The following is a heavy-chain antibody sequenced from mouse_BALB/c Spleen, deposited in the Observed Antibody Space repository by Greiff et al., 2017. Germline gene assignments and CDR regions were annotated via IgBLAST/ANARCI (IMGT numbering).Heavy chain of an antibody. CDR2: IDPANGNT. Sequence: VQLKQSGAELVKPGASVKLSCTASGFNIKDTYMHWVKQRPEQGLEWIGRIDPANGNTKYDPKFQGKATITADTSSNTAYLQLSSLTSEDTAVYYCARGWYGNYEGFAYWGQGTLVTVSA. V-gene: IGHV14-3*02. CDR1: GFNIKDTY. D-gene: IGHD2-10*02. CDR3: ARGWYGNYEGFAY. J-gene: IGHJ3*01.